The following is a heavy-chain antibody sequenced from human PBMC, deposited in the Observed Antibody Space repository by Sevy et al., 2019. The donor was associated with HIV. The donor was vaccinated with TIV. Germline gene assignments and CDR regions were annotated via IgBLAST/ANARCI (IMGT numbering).Heavy chain of an antibody. CDR1: GGSISGTY. CDR2: FYSSGNT. CDR3: ARPSYTGSSFWYFDI. J-gene: IGHJ2*01. Sequence: SETLSLTCTVSGGSISGTYWTWIRQPAGKGLEWIGTFYSSGNTDYNPSLKSRVTMSLDTSKNQFSLNLSSVTAADTAVYYCARPSYTGSSFWYFDIWGRGTLVTVSS. D-gene: IGHD1-26*01. V-gene: IGHV4-4*07.